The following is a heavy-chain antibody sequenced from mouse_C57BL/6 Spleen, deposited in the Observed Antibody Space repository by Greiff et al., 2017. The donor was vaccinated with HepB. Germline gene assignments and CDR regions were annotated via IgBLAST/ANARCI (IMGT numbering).Heavy chain of an antibody. CDR1: GYAFSSSW. CDR2: IYPGDGDT. D-gene: IGHD1-1*01. V-gene: IGHV1-82*01. J-gene: IGHJ4*01. CDR3: ARKAVVASYAMDY. Sequence: QVQLQQSGPELVKPGASVKISCKASGYAFSSSWMNWVKQRPGKGLEWIGRIYPGDGDTNYNGKFKGKATLTADKSSSTAYMQLSSLTSEDSAVYFCARKAVVASYAMDYWGQGTSVTVSS.